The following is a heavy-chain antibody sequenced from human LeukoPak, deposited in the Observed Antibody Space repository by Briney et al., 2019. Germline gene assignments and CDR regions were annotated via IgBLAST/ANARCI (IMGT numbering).Heavy chain of an antibody. CDR1: GYTFTTHS. Sequence: ASVKVSCKASGYTFTTHSINWLRQAPGQGLEWMGWITTNTGNPTYAQGFTGRFVFSLDTSVSTAYLQISSLKAEDTAVYYCARDASTIRFDYWGQGTLVTVSS. J-gene: IGHJ4*02. D-gene: IGHD5-24*01. V-gene: IGHV7-4-1*02. CDR3: ARDASTIRFDY. CDR2: ITTNTGNP.